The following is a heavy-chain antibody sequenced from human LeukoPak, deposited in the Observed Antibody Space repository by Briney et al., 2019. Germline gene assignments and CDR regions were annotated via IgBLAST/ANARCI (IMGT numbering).Heavy chain of an antibody. J-gene: IGHJ4*02. Sequence: SETLSLTCTVSDGSISGVNWYWGWVRQPLGKGLEWIGSLYYSGSTYFNPSLKSRVTMSLDTSKNQFSLKLTSVTAADTAVYYCARGSLVRITIFGVVPFDYWGQGTLVTVSS. D-gene: IGHD3-3*01. CDR1: DGSISGVNWY. CDR2: LYYSGST. V-gene: IGHV4-39*02. CDR3: ARGSLVRITIFGVVPFDY.